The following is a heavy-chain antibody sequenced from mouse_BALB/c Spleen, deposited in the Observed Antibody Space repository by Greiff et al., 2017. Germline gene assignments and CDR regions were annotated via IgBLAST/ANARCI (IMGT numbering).Heavy chain of an antibody. V-gene: IGHV5-9-3*01. CDR1: GFTFGSYA. J-gene: IGHJ2*01. Sequence: EVKVVESGGGLVKPGGSLKLSCAASGFTFGSYAMSWVRQTPEKRLEWVATISSGGSYTYYPDSVKGRFTISRDNAKNTLYLQMSSLRSEDTAMYYCARRDRHFDYWGQGTTLTVSS. CDR2: ISSGGSYT. D-gene: IGHD2-14*01. CDR3: ARRDRHFDY.